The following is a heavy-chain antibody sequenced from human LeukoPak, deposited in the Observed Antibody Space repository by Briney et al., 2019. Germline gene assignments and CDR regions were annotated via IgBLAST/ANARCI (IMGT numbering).Heavy chain of an antibody. D-gene: IGHD6-19*01. CDR2: SYYSGST. J-gene: IGHJ5*02. CDR1: GDSINSFY. V-gene: IGHV4-59*01. Sequence: SETLSLTCTVSGDSINSFYWSWIRQPPGKDLEWIGYSYYSGSTNYNPSLKSRVTISVDRSKNQFSLKLTSVTTADTAVYYCARMYSSFFRRFDPWGQGTLVTVSA. CDR3: ARMYSSFFRRFDP.